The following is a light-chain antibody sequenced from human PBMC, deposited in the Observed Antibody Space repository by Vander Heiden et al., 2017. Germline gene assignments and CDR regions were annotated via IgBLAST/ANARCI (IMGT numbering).Light chain of an antibody. CDR1: SSNIGAGYD. J-gene: IGLJ3*02. CDR3: QSYDTSLSAWV. V-gene: IGLV1-40*01. CDR2: EKK. Sequence: HSVLTQPPSVSGAPGQRVTISCTGRSSNIGAGYDIHWYQQVPGTAPKLLMHEKKTRPSGVPDRFSGSKSGTSASLAIAGLQAEDEADYYCQSYDTSLSAWVFGGGTKLTVL.